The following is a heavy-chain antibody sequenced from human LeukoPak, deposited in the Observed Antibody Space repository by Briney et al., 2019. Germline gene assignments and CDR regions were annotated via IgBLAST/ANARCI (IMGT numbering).Heavy chain of an antibody. CDR3: ARGRELLYYFDY. CDR2: IIPIFGTA. CDR1: GGTFISYA. Sequence: SVKVSCKASGGTFISYAISWVRQAPGQGLEWMGGIIPIFGTANYAQKFQGRVTITADESTSTAYMELSGLRSEDTAVYYCARGRELLYYFDYWGQGTLVTVSS. D-gene: IGHD1-26*01. V-gene: IGHV1-69*13. J-gene: IGHJ4*02.